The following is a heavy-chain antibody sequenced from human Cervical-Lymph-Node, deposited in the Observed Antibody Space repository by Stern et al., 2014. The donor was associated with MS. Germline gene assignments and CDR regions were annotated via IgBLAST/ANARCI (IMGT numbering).Heavy chain of an antibody. CDR2: ILPVFGTS. J-gene: IGHJ4*02. D-gene: IGHD5-18*01. CDR1: GGTFSNTV. V-gene: IGHV1-69*12. CDR3: AKERGNSYGFDY. Sequence: QDQLVQSGAEVKKPGSSVKVSCTASGGTFSNTVISWLRQAPGQVPEWLGGILPVFGTSNYAKRFQGRVTITADESTSTSYMELSSLRSEDTAVYYCAKERGNSYGFDYWGQGSLVTVSS.